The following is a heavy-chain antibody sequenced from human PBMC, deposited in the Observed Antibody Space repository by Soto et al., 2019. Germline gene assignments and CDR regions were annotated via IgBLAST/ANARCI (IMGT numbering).Heavy chain of an antibody. CDR2: MNPNSGNT. J-gene: IGHJ3*02. CDR1: GYTFPSYY. D-gene: IGHD6-13*01. CDR3: ARDERSWSPHNAFDI. Sequence: GGSVKVSCKASGYTFPSYYINWVRQAPGQGLEWMGWMNPNSGNTGYAQKFQGSVTMTRNTSISTAYLELSSLRYEDTAVYYCARDERSWSPHNAFDIWGQGTMLTVSS. V-gene: IGHV1-8*01.